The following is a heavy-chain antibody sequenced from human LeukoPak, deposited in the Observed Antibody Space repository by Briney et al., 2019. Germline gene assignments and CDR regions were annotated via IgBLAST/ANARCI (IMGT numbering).Heavy chain of an antibody. CDR3: ARGFTIFGVVSDY. J-gene: IGHJ4*02. D-gene: IGHD3-3*01. Sequence: PGGSLRLSCAASGFTFSNFGMNWVRQAPGKGLEWVSAISGSTTSTNYADSVKGRFTGSRDNSKNTLYLQMNSLRAEDTAVYYCARGFTIFGVVSDYWGQGTLVTVSS. CDR1: GFTFSNFG. V-gene: IGHV3-23*01. CDR2: ISGSTTST.